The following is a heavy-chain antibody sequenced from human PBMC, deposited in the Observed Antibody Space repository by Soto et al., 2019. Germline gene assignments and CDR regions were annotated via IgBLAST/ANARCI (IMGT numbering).Heavy chain of an antibody. Sequence: PSETLSLTCTVSGASISGFYWSWIRKSAWQGLEWRGRIYATGTTDYKPSLRRRVMMSVDTSKKQFSLKLRSVTAADTEVYYWVRDGTKTLRDWFDPGGQGFSVTVSS. CDR1: GASISGFY. CDR2: IYATGTT. D-gene: IGHD1-1*01. V-gene: IGHV4-4*07. CDR3: VRDGTKTLRDWFDP. J-gene: IGHJ5*02.